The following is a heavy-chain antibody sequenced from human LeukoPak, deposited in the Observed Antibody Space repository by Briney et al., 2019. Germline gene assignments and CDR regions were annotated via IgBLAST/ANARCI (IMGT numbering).Heavy chain of an antibody. J-gene: IGHJ4*02. CDR1: GYSISSGYY. V-gene: IGHV4-38-2*02. D-gene: IGHD3-22*01. CDR2: IYHSGST. Sequence: SETLSLTCTVSGYSISSGYYWGWIRQPPGKGLEWIGSIYHSGSTYYNPSLKSRVTISVDTSKNQFSLKLSSVTAADTAVYYCASSSGYTYYFDYWGQGTLVTVSS. CDR3: ASSSGYTYYFDY.